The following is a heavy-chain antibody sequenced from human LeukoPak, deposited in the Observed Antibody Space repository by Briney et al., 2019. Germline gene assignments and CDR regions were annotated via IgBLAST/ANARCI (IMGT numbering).Heavy chain of an antibody. Sequence: ASVWVSCTASGYTFTSYAIHWGCHGPRQRLEWMGWINAVNGNTKYSQKFQSRVTITRETSARTAYMELSSLRSEDTAVYYCARDQGGNWFDPWGQGTLVTGSS. CDR2: INAVNGNT. J-gene: IGHJ5*02. D-gene: IGHD3-16*01. CDR3: ARDQGGNWFDP. CDR1: GYTFTSYA. V-gene: IGHV1-3*01.